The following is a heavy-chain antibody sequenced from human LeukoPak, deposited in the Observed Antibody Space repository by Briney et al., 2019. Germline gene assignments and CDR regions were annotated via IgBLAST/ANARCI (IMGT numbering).Heavy chain of an antibody. CDR3: ARGDYYDSSGYYPDY. V-gene: IGHV3-33*01. Sequence: GGSLRLSCAASGFTFSSCGMHWVRQAPGKGLEWVAVIWYDGSSKYYADSVKGRFTISRDNSKNTLYLQMNSLRAEDTAVYYCARGDYYDSSGYYPDYWGQGTLVTVSS. CDR2: IWYDGSSK. CDR1: GFTFSSCG. J-gene: IGHJ4*02. D-gene: IGHD3-22*01.